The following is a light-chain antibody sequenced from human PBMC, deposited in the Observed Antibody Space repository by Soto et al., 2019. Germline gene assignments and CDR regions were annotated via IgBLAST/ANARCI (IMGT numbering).Light chain of an antibody. CDR1: QSISSD. V-gene: IGKV3-15*01. CDR2: GAS. J-gene: IGKJ3*01. Sequence: EIVMTQSPATLSVSPGERATLSCRASQSISSDLAWYQQRPGQAPSLLIYGASTRATGIPARFSGSGSGAEFTLSISSLQSEDVAVYYCQQYNKWPPRFTFGPGTIVEIK. CDR3: QQYNKWPPRFT.